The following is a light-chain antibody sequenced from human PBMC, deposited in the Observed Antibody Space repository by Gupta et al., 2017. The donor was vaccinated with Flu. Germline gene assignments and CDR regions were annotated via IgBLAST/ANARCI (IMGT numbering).Light chain of an antibody. J-gene: IGKJ3*01. V-gene: IGKV3-20*01. CDR2: GAS. CDR3: RLEGNSGFT. CDR1: QSVSSSH. Sequence: DIVLTQSPGTLSLSPGESATLSYRASQSVSSSHLAWYHQKPGRAPRLLLYGASSTLPGMPDTFSGSRSSGAFTLTIIRMVPADFAVSYCRLEGNSGFTFGPGTKVDIK.